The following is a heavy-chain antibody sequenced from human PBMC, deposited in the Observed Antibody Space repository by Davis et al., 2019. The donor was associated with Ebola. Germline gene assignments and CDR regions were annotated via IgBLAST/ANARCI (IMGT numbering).Heavy chain of an antibody. CDR2: IYPDDSDT. D-gene: IGHD3-10*01. CDR3: ARFLSYYNPNWFDP. V-gene: IGHV5-51*01. Sequence: GESLKISCQGSGYSFTSYWIGWARQMPGKGLEWMGIIYPDDSDTRYSPSFQGQVIISADKSISTAYLQWSSLKASDTAMYYCARFLSYYNPNWFDPWGQGTLVTVSS. CDR1: GYSFTSYW. J-gene: IGHJ5*02.